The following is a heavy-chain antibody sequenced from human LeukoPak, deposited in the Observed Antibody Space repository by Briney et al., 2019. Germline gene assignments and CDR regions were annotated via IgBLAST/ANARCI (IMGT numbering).Heavy chain of an antibody. Sequence: PGGSLRLSCAASGFTFSSYGMHWVRQAPGKGLEWVANIKIDGSEKYYMDSVKGRFTISRDNAKKSLYLQMNSLRAEDTAVYYCVSRDYYGSEDYWGQGTLVTVSS. CDR3: VSRDYYGSEDY. J-gene: IGHJ4*02. V-gene: IGHV3-7*01. CDR1: GFTFSSYG. D-gene: IGHD3-10*01. CDR2: IKIDGSEK.